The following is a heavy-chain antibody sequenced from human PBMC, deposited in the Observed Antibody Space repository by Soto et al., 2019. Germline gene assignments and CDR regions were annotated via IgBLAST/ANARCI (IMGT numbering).Heavy chain of an antibody. CDR1: GYTFTGYY. V-gene: IGHV1-2*04. J-gene: IGHJ6*02. CDR2: INPNSGGT. Sequence: QVQLVQSGAEVKKPGASVKVSCKASGYTFTGYYMHWVRQDPGQGLEWMGWINPNSGGTNYAQKFQGWVTMTRDTSISTAFMELSRLRCDDTAVYYCARGGATSFGVVHYYYYGMDVWGQGTTVTVSS. D-gene: IGHD3-3*01. CDR3: ARGGATSFGVVHYYYYGMDV.